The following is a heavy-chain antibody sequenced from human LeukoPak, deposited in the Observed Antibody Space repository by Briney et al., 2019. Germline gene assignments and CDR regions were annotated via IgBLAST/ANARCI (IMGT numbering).Heavy chain of an antibody. CDR1: GGSISSGGYY. D-gene: IGHD2-15*01. CDR2: IYHSGST. CDR3: ARYPRRGYCSGGSCYRGG. V-gene: IGHV4-30-2*01. J-gene: IGHJ4*02. Sequence: SQTLSLTCTVSGGSISSGGYYWSWIRQPPGKGLEWIGYIYHSGSTYYNPSLKSRVTISVDRSKNQFSLKLSSVTAADTAVYYCARYPRRGYCSGGSCYRGGWGQGTLVTVSS.